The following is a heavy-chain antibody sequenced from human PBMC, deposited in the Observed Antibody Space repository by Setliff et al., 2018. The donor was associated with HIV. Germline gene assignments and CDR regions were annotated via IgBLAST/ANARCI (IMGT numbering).Heavy chain of an antibody. CDR1: GHSFTTFW. CDR2: IYPGDSGT. V-gene: IGHV5-51*01. J-gene: IGHJ3*02. CDR3: TRLAYAFDI. Sequence: PGDSLKISCQGSGHSFTTFWVGWVRQMPGKGLEWMGIIYPGDSGTKYSPSFRGQATISAGKSSRTVYLQWSSLKASDTAIHYCTRLAYAFDIWGQGTLVTVSS.